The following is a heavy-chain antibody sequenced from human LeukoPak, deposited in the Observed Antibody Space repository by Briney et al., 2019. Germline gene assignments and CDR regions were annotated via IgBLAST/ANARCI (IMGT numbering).Heavy chain of an antibody. CDR1: GGSFSGYY. D-gene: IGHD6-13*01. CDR2: IKQDGSEK. CDR3: ASSSSYDY. V-gene: IGHV3-7*01. Sequence: ETLSLTCAVYGGSFSGYYWSWVRQAPGKGLEWVANIKQDGSEKYYVDSVKGRFTISRDNAKNSLYLQMNSLRAEDTAVYYCASSSSYDYWGQGTLVTVSS. J-gene: IGHJ4*02.